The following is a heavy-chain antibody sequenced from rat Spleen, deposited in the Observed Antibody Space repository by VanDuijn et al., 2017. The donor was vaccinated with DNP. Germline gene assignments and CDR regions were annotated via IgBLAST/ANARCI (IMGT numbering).Heavy chain of an antibody. Sequence: EVQLVESGGGLVQPGRSLKLSCAASGFTFSDYYMAWVRQAPTRGLEWVAYIGSDGYAPYYGVSVKVRFTISRDTAKSTLYLQMNSLRSEDMATYYCVRWNSGHFDYWGQGVMVTVSS. CDR2: IGSDGYAP. V-gene: IGHV5-22*01. CDR1: GFTFSDYY. D-gene: IGHD4-3*01. CDR3: VRWNSGHFDY. J-gene: IGHJ2*01.